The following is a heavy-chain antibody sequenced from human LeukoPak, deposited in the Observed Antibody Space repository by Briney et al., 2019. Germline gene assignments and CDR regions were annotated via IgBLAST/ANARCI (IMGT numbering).Heavy chain of an antibody. V-gene: IGHV3-21*06. CDR2: IGPTGSDR. J-gene: IGHJ4*02. CDR3: ATETNGRHYDY. Sequence: GGSLRLSCTASGLTFSTSGINWVRQAPGKGLEWVASIGPTGSDRYHADSIKARFTISRDNANNFLYLQMNSLRAEDTAVYYCATETNGRHYDYWGQGTLLTVSS. CDR1: GLTFSTSG. D-gene: IGHD1-14*01.